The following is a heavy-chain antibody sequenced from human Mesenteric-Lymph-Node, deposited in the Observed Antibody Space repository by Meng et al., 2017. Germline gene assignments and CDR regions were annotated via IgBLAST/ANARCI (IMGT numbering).Heavy chain of an antibody. D-gene: IGHD5-18*01. CDR1: GASISSSAHY. CDR3: ARGRPVDTASLPDY. Sequence: GSLRLSCTVSGASISSSAHYWGWIRQPPGKGLEWIGTIYYSGSTYYNPSLKSRVTISVDTSKNQFSLKLSSVTAADTAVYYCARGRPVDTASLPDYWGQGTLVTVSS. J-gene: IGHJ4*02. CDR2: IYYSGST. V-gene: IGHV4-39*07.